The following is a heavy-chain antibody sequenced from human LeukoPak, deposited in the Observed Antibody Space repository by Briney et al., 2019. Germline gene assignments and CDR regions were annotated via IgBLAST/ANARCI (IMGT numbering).Heavy chain of an antibody. CDR3: ARGAPQLDY. J-gene: IGHJ4*02. Sequence: PGGSLRLSCTASGFTFSSYSMNWVRQAPGKGLEWVSYISSSSSTIYYADSVKGRFTISRDNAKNPLYLQMNSLRAEDTAVYYCARGAPQLDYWGQGTLVTVSS. V-gene: IGHV3-48*01. CDR1: GFTFSSYS. CDR2: ISSSSSTI. D-gene: IGHD4/OR15-4a*01.